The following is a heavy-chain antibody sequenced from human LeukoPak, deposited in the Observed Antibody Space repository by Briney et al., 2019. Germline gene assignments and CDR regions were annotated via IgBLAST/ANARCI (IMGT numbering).Heavy chain of an antibody. CDR3: ARGLNWFDP. CDR1: GGSFTDYY. J-gene: IGHJ5*02. D-gene: IGHD3-16*01. CDR2: ISYSGNI. Sequence: SETLSLTCTVTGGSFTDYYCNWIRQPPGKGLEWIGYISYSGNISYNPSLKSRVTISVDTSKHQFSLKLSSMTAADTAVYYCARGLNWFDP. V-gene: IGHV4-59*01.